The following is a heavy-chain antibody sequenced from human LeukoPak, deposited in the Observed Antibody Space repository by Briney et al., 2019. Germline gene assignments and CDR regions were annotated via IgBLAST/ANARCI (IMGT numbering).Heavy chain of an antibody. J-gene: IGHJ4*02. CDR1: GFTFSSYS. CDR2: ISSSSSYI. CDR3: ARDKVSGSYYGLDY. Sequence: GGSLRLSCAASGFTFSSYSMNWVRQAPGKGLEWVSSISSSSSYIYYADSVKGRFTISRDNAKNSLYLQMNSLRAEDSGVYYCARDKVSGSYYGLDYWGQGTLVTVSS. V-gene: IGHV3-21*01. D-gene: IGHD1-26*01.